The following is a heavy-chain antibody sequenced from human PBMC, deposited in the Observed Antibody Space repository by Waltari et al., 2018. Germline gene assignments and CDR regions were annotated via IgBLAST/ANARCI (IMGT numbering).Heavy chain of an antibody. CDR2: IYHSGST. Sequence: QVQLQESGPGLVKPSQTLSLTCTVSGGSISSGGYYWRWIRQHPGKGLEWIGYIYHSGSTYYNPSLKSRVTISVDRSKNQFSLKLSSVTAADTAVYYCARLDVVMTAFDYWGQGTLVTVSS. J-gene: IGHJ4*02. V-gene: IGHV4-31*03. D-gene: IGHD3-22*01. CDR1: GGSISSGGYY. CDR3: ARLDVVMTAFDY.